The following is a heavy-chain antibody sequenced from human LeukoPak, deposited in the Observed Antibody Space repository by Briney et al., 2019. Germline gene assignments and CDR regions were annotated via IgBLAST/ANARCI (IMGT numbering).Heavy chain of an antibody. D-gene: IGHD4-11*01. V-gene: IGHV4-34*01. CDR3: AKDPAANVDYPYYFDY. Sequence: SETLSLTCAVYGGSFSGYYWSWIRQPPGKGLGWIGEVNHSGSTNYNPSLKSRVTISVDTSKNQFSLKLSSVTAADTAVYYCAKDPAANVDYPYYFDYWGQGALVTVSS. J-gene: IGHJ4*02. CDR2: VNHSGST. CDR1: GGSFSGYY.